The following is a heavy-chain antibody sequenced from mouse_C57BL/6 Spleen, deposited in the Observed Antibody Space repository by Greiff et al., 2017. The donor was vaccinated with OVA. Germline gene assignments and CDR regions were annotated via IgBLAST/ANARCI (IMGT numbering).Heavy chain of an antibody. D-gene: IGHD2-1*01. V-gene: IGHV1-82*01. Sequence: VQLQQSGPELVKPGASVKISCKASGYAFSSSWMHWVKQRPGKGLEWIGRIYPGDGDTNYNGKFKGKATLTADKSSSTAYMQLSSLTSEDSAVYFCARSGNDPFACWGHGTLVTVSA. CDR3: ARSGNDPFAC. J-gene: IGHJ3*01. CDR1: GYAFSSSW. CDR2: IYPGDGDT.